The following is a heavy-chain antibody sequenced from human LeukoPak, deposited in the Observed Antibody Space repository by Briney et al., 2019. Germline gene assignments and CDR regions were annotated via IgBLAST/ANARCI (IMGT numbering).Heavy chain of an antibody. CDR2: ISSSSDYI. V-gene: IGHV3-21*01. J-gene: IGHJ4*02. CDR3: ARQKRGITAAGALDY. CDR1: GFAFRTYT. D-gene: IGHD6-13*01. Sequence: GGSLRLSCAASGFAFRTYTMNWVRQAPGKGLEWVSSISSSSDYIYYADSVKGRFTISRDNAKNSLYLQMNSLRAEDTAVYYCARQKRGITAAGALDYWGQGTLVTVSS.